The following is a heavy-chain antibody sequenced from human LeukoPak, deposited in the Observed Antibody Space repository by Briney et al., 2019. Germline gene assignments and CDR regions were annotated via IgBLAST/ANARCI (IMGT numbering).Heavy chain of an antibody. V-gene: IGHV1-2*02. Sequence: ASVKVSCKASGYTFTGYYMHWVRQAPGQGLEWMGWINPNSGGTNYAQKFQGRVTMTGDTSISTAYMELSRLRSDDTAIYYCARVPPSAHQLLSSDYWGQGTQVTVSS. CDR3: ARVPPSAHQLLSSDY. J-gene: IGHJ4*02. CDR1: GYTFTGYY. D-gene: IGHD2-2*01. CDR2: INPNSGGT.